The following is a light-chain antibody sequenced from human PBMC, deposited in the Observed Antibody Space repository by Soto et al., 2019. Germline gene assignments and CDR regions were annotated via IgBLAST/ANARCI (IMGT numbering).Light chain of an antibody. J-gene: IGLJ1*01. CDR1: SSVVGGYNY. CDR3: CSYAGSYTYV. V-gene: IGLV2-11*01. CDR2: DVS. Sequence: QSAPTQPRSVSGSPGQSVTISCTGTSSVVGGYNYVSWYQQHPGKAPKLMIYDVSKRPSGVPDRFSGSKSGDTASLTISGLQAEDEADYYCCSYAGSYTYVFGTGTKVTVL.